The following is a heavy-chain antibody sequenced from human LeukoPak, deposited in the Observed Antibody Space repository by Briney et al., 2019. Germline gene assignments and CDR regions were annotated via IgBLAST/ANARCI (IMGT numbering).Heavy chain of an antibody. Sequence: GGSLRLSCAASGFTFSGYAMSWVRQAPGKGLEWVSAISGSTSSTYYADSVKGRFTISRDNSKNALYLQMNSLRAEDTAVYYCAKRGYYYDRSGYYYFDYWGQGTLVTVSS. CDR2: ISGSTSST. CDR3: AKRGYYYDRSGYYYFDY. CDR1: GFTFSGYA. J-gene: IGHJ4*02. D-gene: IGHD3-22*01. V-gene: IGHV3-23*01.